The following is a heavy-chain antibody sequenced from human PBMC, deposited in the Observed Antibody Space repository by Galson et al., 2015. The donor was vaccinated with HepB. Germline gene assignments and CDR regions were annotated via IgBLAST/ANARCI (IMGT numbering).Heavy chain of an antibody. J-gene: IGHJ5*02. CDR3: ARGRYDTSAPDP. D-gene: IGHD2-2*01. CDR2: ISGYNTNR. CDR1: GYTFTQYG. V-gene: IGHV1-18*01. Sequence: SVKVSCKASGYTFTQYGISWVRQAPGHGLEWMGWISGYNTNRNYAQTFEDRVTMTRDTSTTTVYMEMRSLRYDDTAVYYCARGRYDTSAPDPWGQGTLVTVSS.